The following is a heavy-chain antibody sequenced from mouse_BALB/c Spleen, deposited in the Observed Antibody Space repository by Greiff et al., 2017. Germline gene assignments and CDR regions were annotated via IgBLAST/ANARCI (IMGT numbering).Heavy chain of an antibody. CDR3: AREGWDEGNFDY. V-gene: IGHV3-5*02. CDR1: GISITTGNYR. J-gene: IGHJ2*01. Sequence: EVQLQESGPGLVKPSQTVSLTCTVTGISITTGNYRWSWIRQFPGNKLEWIGYIYYSGTITYNPSLTSRTTITRDTSKNQFFLEMNSLTAEDTATYYCAREGWDEGNFDYGGQGTTLTVSS. CDR2: IYYSGTI. D-gene: IGHD4-1*01.